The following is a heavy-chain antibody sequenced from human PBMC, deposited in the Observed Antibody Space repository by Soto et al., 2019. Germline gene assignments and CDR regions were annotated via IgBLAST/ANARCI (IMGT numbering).Heavy chain of an antibody. CDR2: INPNSGGT. Sequence: ASVKVSCKASGYTFTGYYMHWVRQAPGQGLEWMGWINPNSGGTNYAQKFQARVTMTRDTSISTAYMELSRLRSDDTAVYYCASNDFWSGYYSAWSPSRYYYGMDVWDQGTTVTVSS. V-gene: IGHV1-2*02. J-gene: IGHJ6*02. CDR1: GYTFTGYY. CDR3: ASNDFWSGYYSAWSPSRYYYGMDV. D-gene: IGHD3-3*01.